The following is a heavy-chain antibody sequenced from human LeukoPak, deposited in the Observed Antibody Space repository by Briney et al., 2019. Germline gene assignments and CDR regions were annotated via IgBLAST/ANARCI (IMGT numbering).Heavy chain of an antibody. CDR2: IIPIFGTA. CDR1: GGTFSSYA. J-gene: IGHJ6*02. Sequence: SVKVSCKASGGTFSSYAISWVRQAPGQGLEWMGGIIPIFGTANYAQKLQGRVTTATDTSTSTAYMELRSLRSDDTAVYYCARDGAYCTNGVCPYYYYGMDVWGQGTTVTVSS. D-gene: IGHD2-8*01. CDR3: ARDGAYCTNGVCPYYYYGMDV. V-gene: IGHV1-69*05.